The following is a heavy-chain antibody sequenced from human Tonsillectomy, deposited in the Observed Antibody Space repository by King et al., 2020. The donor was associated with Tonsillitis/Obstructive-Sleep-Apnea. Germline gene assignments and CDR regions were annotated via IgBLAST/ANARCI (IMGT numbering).Heavy chain of an antibody. CDR2: VKSKTDGGTT. V-gene: IGHV3-15*01. Sequence: VQLVESGGGLIKPGGSLRLSCAASGFTFSNAWMSWVRQAPGKGLEWVGRVKSKTDGGTTDYAAPVKGRFTISREDSKDMLYLQMSSLKTEDTAVYYCTTDLGEGGVVVDYWGQGTLVTVSS. D-gene: IGHD3-16*01. J-gene: IGHJ4*02. CDR3: TTDLGEGGVVVDY. CDR1: GFTFSNAW.